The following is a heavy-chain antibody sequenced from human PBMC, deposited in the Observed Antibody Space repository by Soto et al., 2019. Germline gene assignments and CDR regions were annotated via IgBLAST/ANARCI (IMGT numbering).Heavy chain of an antibody. CDR1: GFTFSSYS. J-gene: IGHJ6*03. V-gene: IGHV3-48*04. CDR2: ISSSSSTI. CDR3: ARDHRAGQPAAGAVYYMDV. Sequence: GGSLRLSCAASGFTFSSYSMNWVRQAPGKGLEWVSYISSSSSTIYYADSVKGRFTISRDNAKNSLYLQMNSLRAEDTAVYYCARDHRAGQPAAGAVYYMDVWGKGTTVTVSS. D-gene: IGHD6-13*01.